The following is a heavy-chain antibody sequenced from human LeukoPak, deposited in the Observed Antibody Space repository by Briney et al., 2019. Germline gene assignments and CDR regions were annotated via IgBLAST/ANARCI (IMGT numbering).Heavy chain of an antibody. Sequence: KTSETLSLTCTVSGGSISSYYWTWIRQPAGKGLECIGRIYATGSTNYNPSLKSRVTISVDTSKNQFSLKLSSVTAADTAVYYCASQGRRSFDWLSEAWFDPWGPGTLVTVSS. CDR1: GGSISSYY. CDR3: ASQGRRSFDWLSEAWFDP. J-gene: IGHJ5*02. V-gene: IGHV4-4*07. CDR2: IYATGST. D-gene: IGHD3-9*01.